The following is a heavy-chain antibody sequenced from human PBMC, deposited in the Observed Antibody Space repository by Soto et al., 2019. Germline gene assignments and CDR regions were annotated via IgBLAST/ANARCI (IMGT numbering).Heavy chain of an antibody. V-gene: IGHV4-31*03. Sequence: SETLSLTCTVSGGSISSGGYYWSWIRQHPGKGLEWIGYIYYSGSTYYNPSLKSRVTISVDTSKNQFSLKLSSVTAADTAVYYCARVSLNSDAYSSSWYLDYWGQGTLVTVSS. CDR1: GGSISSGGYY. D-gene: IGHD6-13*01. CDR2: IYYSGST. J-gene: IGHJ4*02. CDR3: ARVSLNSDAYSSSWYLDY.